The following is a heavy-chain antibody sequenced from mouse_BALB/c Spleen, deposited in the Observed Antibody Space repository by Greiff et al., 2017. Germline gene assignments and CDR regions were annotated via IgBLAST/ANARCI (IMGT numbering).Heavy chain of an antibody. Sequence: EVKLQESGPGLVKPSQSLSLTCTVTGYSITSDYAWNWIRQFPGNKLEWMGYISYSGSTSYNPSLKSRISITRDTSKNQFFLQLNSVTTEDTATYYCARSSYDYLTYWGQGTLVTVSA. V-gene: IGHV3-2*02. D-gene: IGHD2-4*01. J-gene: IGHJ3*01. CDR3: ARSSYDYLTY. CDR2: ISYSGST. CDR1: GYSITSDYA.